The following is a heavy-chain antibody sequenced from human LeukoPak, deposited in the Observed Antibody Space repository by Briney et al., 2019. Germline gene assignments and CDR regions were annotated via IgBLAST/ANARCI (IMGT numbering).Heavy chain of an antibody. CDR3: TRVNLRGSQYNWFDP. V-gene: IGHV1-46*01. D-gene: IGHD1-26*01. J-gene: IGHJ5*02. Sequence: ASVKVSCKASGYTFTSYYMHWVRQAPGQGLEWMGIINPSGGSTSYAQKFQDRITITADTSTGTAYLHLSSLTSEDTAIYYCTRVNLRGSQYNWFDPWGQGTLVTVSS. CDR2: INPSGGST. CDR1: GYTFTSYY.